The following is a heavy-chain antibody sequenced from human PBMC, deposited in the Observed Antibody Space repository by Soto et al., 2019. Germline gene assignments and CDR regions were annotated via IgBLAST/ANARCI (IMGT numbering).Heavy chain of an antibody. CDR2: IGTYNGDT. D-gene: IGHD1-1*01. CDR3: ARGTGTTSEGSLFDY. J-gene: IGHJ4*02. V-gene: IGHV1-18*01. Sequence: ASVKVSCQPSGYTFAIYGINWVRQAPGQGLQWMGWIGTYNGDTHYAQTLQGRVTVTTDTSTSTAYMELRSLRSDDTAVYYCARGTGTTSEGSLFDYWGQGTLVTVSS. CDR1: GYTFAIYG.